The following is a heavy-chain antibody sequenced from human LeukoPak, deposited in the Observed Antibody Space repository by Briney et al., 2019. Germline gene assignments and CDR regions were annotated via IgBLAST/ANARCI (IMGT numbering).Heavy chain of an antibody. Sequence: ASVKVSCKASGYTFTGHYLHWVRQVPGQGLEWMGWINPRNAATNYAQKFQGRVTMTRDTSISTVYMELSSLRSDDTAVYYCAKTLYIAAASGGLDYWGQGTLVTVSS. CDR3: AKTLYIAAASGGLDY. J-gene: IGHJ4*02. CDR2: INPRNAAT. V-gene: IGHV1-2*02. D-gene: IGHD6-13*01. CDR1: GYTFTGHY.